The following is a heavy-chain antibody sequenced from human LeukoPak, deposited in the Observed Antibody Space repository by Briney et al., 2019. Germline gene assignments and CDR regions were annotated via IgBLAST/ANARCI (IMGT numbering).Heavy chain of an antibody. CDR2: IYYSGST. CDR3: ARLGEKSYYYGMDV. CDR1: GGSISSYY. Sequence: SETLSLTCTVSGGSISSYYWSWVRQPPGKGLEWIGYIYYSGSTNYNPSLKSRVTISVDTSKNQFSLKLSSVTAADTAVYYCARLGEKSYYYGMDVWGQGTTVTVSS. D-gene: IGHD3-10*01. V-gene: IGHV4-59*08. J-gene: IGHJ6*02.